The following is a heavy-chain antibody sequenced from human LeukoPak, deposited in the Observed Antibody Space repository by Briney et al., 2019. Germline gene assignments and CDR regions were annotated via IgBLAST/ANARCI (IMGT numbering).Heavy chain of an antibody. CDR3: ARGGITIFGVVTFDY. J-gene: IGHJ4*02. Sequence: GASVKVSCKASGYTFTSYGISWVRQAPGQGLEWMGWISAYSGNTNYAQKLQGRVTMTTDTSTSTAYMELRSLRSDDTAVYYCARGGITIFGVVTFDYWGQGTLVTVSS. D-gene: IGHD3-3*01. V-gene: IGHV1-18*01. CDR1: GYTFTSYG. CDR2: ISAYSGNT.